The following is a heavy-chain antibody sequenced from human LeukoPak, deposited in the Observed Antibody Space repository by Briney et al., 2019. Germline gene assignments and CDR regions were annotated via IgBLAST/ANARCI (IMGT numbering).Heavy chain of an antibody. D-gene: IGHD6-19*01. CDR2: LIRGGSSS. CDR1: VFTCSSFW. V-gene: IGHV3-74*01. CDR3: AIERSNGWDAFDF. J-gene: IGHJ4*02. Sequence: GGSLRFLCSASVFTCSSFWMLWLRPAPGEGLVWGLRLIRGGSSSSHADYLKGRFTSSKANATTTLYLHIISLWAEDVDVFYCAIERSNGWDAFDFWVQGTLVAVSS.